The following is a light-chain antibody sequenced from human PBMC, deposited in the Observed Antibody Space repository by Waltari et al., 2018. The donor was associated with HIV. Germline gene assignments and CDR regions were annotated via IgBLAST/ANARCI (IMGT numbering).Light chain of an antibody. CDR2: STN. V-gene: IGLV8-61*01. CDR3: SLYMGGGIWV. Sequence: QTVVTQEPSFSVSPGGTVTLTCGLSSGSVSASYCPSWYQQTPGKAPRTLSYSTNTRSSGVPDRFSGSILGNKAALTITGAQADDESVYYCSLYMGGGIWVFGGGTKLTVL. J-gene: IGLJ3*02. CDR1: SGSVSASYC.